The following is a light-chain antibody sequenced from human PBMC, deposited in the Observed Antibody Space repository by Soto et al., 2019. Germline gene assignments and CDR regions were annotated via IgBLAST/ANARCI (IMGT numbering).Light chain of an antibody. CDR3: LQDYKYPRT. J-gene: IGKJ1*01. Sequence: AIQMTQSPSSLSASVGDRVTITCWASQGIRNDLGWYQEKPGKAPKLLIYAASSLHTGVPSRFNGSGSGTDFTLTIGSLQPEDFATYYCLQDYKYPRTFGQGTKVEIK. CDR2: AAS. V-gene: IGKV1-6*01. CDR1: QGIRND.